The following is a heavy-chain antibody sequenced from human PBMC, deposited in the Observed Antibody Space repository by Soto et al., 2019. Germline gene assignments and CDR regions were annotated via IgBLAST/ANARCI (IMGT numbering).Heavy chain of an antibody. CDR3: VREASSSGLHLDH. J-gene: IGHJ4*02. CDR1: GFTFSNYA. CDR2: ISGSGSST. D-gene: IGHD6-6*01. V-gene: IGHV3-23*01. Sequence: PGGSLRLSCAASGFTFSNYAMSWVRQAPGKGLEWVSFISGSGSSTYYADSVKGRFTISRGNSKNTLYLQMNSLRAEDAAVYYCVREASSSGLHLDHWGRGTLVTVSS.